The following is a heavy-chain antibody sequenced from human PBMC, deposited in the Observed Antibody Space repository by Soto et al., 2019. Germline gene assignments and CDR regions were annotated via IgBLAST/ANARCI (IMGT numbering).Heavy chain of an antibody. J-gene: IGHJ4*02. CDR3: ARQLERRVGAASH. CDR2: ISPSGDVT. Sequence: QVQLAESGGGLVKSGGSLTLSCSTSGFFFTDYFMSWIRQAPGKGLEWVSYISPSGDVTHYADSVKGRFTISRVNTKNSLFLQMSSLRDDDTAVYYCARQLERRVGAASHWGQGTRVSVSS. CDR1: GFFFTDYF. V-gene: IGHV3-11*01. D-gene: IGHD1-26*01.